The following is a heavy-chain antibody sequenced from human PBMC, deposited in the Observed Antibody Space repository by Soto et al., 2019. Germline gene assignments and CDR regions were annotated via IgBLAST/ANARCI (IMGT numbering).Heavy chain of an antibody. CDR3: AREPIAARNYYYYMNV. CDR1: GGSFSGYY. D-gene: IGHD6-6*01. V-gene: IGHV4-34*01. Sequence: SETLSLTCAVYGGSFSGYYWSWIRQPPGKGLEWIGEINHSGSTNYNPSLKSRVTISVDTSKNQFSLKLSSVTAADTAVYYCAREPIAARNYYYYMNVWGKGTTVTVSS. J-gene: IGHJ6*03. CDR2: INHSGST.